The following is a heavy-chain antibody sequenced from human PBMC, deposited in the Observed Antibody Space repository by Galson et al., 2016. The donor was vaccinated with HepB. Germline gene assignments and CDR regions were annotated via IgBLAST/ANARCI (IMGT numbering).Heavy chain of an antibody. Sequence: LRLSCAASGFTFSSYAMHWVRQAPGKGLEWVSYISSSSDTRYYADSVKGRFTISRDNAKNSLSLQMNSLSDEDTALYYCARDRPYYEDSYYYGMDVWGQGTTVTVSS. CDR2: ISSSSDTR. D-gene: IGHD3-3*01. V-gene: IGHV3-48*02. J-gene: IGHJ6*02. CDR3: ARDRPYYEDSYYYGMDV. CDR1: GFTFSSYA.